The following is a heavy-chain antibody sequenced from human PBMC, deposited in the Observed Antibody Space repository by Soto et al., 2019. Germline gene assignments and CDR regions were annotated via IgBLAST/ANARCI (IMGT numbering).Heavy chain of an antibody. J-gene: IGHJ4*02. V-gene: IGHV3-53*01. CDR2: IYGGGTT. CDR1: GFAVSSKY. CDR3: VQTTGWPGFDI. Sequence: EVQVVESGGGWIQPGGSLRLSCAASGFAVSSKYMTWVRQAPGKGLEWVSVIYGGGTTYYADSVKGGFTISRDTSKNTLYLQMNSLRAEDTAVYYCVQTTGWPGFDIWGQGTLVTVSS. D-gene: IGHD6-19*01.